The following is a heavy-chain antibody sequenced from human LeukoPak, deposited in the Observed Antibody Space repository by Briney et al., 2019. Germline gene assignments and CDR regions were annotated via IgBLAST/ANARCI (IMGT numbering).Heavy chain of an antibody. CDR3: ARGPFYGSGYNWFDP. J-gene: IGHJ5*02. Sequence: SETLSLTCTVSGGSISSYYWSWIRQPAGKGLEWIGRIYTSGSTNYNPSLKSRVTMSVDTSKNQFSLKLSSVTAADTAVYYCARGPFYGSGYNWFDPWGQGTLVTVPS. CDR2: IYTSGST. D-gene: IGHD3-10*01. CDR1: GGSISSYY. V-gene: IGHV4-4*07.